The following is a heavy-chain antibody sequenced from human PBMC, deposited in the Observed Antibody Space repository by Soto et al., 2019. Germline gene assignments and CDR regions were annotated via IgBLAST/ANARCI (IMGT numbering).Heavy chain of an antibody. CDR1: GLTFSKFE. V-gene: IGHV3-48*03. D-gene: IGHD2-21*01. CDR2: ISSDGATI. Sequence: EVQMVESGGGLFQPGGSLRLSCEVSGLTFSKFEMTWVRQAPGQGLEWVSSISSDGATIYYADSVKGRFTISRDNDKNLLYLQMNSLKGEDTATYYCVRVGIVARPYWGQGTPVTVSS. J-gene: IGHJ4*02. CDR3: VRVGIVARPY.